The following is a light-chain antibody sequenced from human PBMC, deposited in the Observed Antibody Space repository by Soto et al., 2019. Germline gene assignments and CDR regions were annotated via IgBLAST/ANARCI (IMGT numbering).Light chain of an antibody. CDR2: GAS. CDR3: QQYSSWPRT. CDR1: QNVMYN. J-gene: IGKJ1*01. V-gene: IGKV3-15*01. Sequence: EIVLTQSPATLSVSPGGRATLSCRASQNVMYNLAWYQQKPGQAPRLLVYGASTRATDAPPRFRGSGSGTEFSLTIRSLQSDDYATYFCQQYSSWPRTFGQGSRVEIK.